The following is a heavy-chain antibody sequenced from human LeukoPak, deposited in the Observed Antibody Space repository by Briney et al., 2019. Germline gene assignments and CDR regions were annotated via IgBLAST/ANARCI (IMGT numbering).Heavy chain of an antibody. CDR3: ARSKADYYYYGMDV. CDR1: GFTFSSNY. J-gene: IGHJ6*02. CDR2: IYSGGST. V-gene: IGHV3-53*01. Sequence: GGSLRLSCAASGFTFSSNYMSWVRQAPGKGLEWVSVIYSGGSTYYADSVKGRCTISRDNSKNTLYLQMNSLRAEDTAVYYCARSKADYYYYGMDVWGQGTTVTVSS.